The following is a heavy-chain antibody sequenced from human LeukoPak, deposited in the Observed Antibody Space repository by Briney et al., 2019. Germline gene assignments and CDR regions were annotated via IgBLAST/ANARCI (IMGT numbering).Heavy chain of an antibody. CDR3: AREVGAAALDY. CDR2: IWPSGST. V-gene: IGHV4-30-2*05. J-gene: IGHJ4*02. CDR1: GGSISSGPYF. Sequence: SETLSLTCSVSGGSISSGPYFWSWIRQSPGQGLEWIGYIWPSGSTNYNPSLKSRVTISVDTSKNQFSLKLSSVTAADTAVYYCAREVGAAALDYWGQGTLVTVSS. D-gene: IGHD1-26*01.